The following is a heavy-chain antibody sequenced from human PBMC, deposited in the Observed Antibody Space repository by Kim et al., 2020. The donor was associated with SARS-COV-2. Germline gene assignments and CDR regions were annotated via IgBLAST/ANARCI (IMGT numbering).Heavy chain of an antibody. CDR3: ATDLRAMIVVARRGA. D-gene: IGHD3-22*01. Sequence: ASVKVSCKVSGYTLTELSMHWVRQAPGKGLEWMGGFDPEDGETIYAQKFQGRVTMTEDTSTDTAYMELSSLRSEDTAVYYCATDLRAMIVVARRGAWGQGTLVTVSS. CDR1: GYTLTELS. CDR2: FDPEDGET. J-gene: IGHJ4*02. V-gene: IGHV1-24*01.